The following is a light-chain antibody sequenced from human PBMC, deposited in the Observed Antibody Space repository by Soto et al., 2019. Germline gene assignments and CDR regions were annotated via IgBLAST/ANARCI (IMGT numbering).Light chain of an antibody. CDR1: QSVSSY. J-gene: IGKJ3*01. CDR2: DAS. Sequence: EIVLTQSPGTLSLSPGERATLSCRASQSVSSYLAWYQQKPGQAPRLLIYDASNRATGIPARFSGSGSGTDFTLTISSLEPEDFAVYYCQQRINWPLTFGPGT. CDR3: QQRINWPLT. V-gene: IGKV3-11*01.